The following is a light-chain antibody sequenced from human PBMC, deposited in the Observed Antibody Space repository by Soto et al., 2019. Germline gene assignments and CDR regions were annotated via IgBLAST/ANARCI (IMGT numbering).Light chain of an antibody. J-gene: IGKJ5*01. CDR2: GAS. CDR3: QQRSNWPPIT. V-gene: IGKV3D-20*02. Sequence: EIVLTQSPGTLSLSPGEISTLSCRSSQSVSNSYLAWYQQKPGQAPRLLIYGASSRATGIPDRFSGSGSGTDFTLTISSLGPEDFAVYYCQQRSNWPPITFGQGTRLEIK. CDR1: QSVSNSY.